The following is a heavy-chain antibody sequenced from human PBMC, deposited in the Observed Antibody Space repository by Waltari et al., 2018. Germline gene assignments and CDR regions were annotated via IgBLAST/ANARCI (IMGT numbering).Heavy chain of an antibody. CDR2: ISTSGNTI. V-gene: IGHV3-48*03. CDR1: AFTFSGYE. CDR3: ASGWYYFGY. Sequence: EVQLVESGGGLVQPGGSLRLSCAASAFTFSGYEMNWVRQAPGKGLEWISYISTSGNTIYYADSVKGRLTMSRDNAKKALYLQMNSLRAEDTAIYYCASGWYYFGYWGQGTLVTVSS. J-gene: IGHJ4*02. D-gene: IGHD6-19*01.